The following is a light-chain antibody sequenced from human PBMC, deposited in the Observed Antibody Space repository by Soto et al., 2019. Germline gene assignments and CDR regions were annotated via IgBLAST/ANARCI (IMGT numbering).Light chain of an antibody. J-gene: IGKJ4*01. CDR3: QQRSNWPLT. V-gene: IGKV3-11*01. CDR1: QSVSSY. Sequence: EIVLTQSPATLSLSPVERVTLPCRASQSVSSYLAWYQQKPGQAPRLLIYETSNRATGIPARFSGSGSGTDFTLTISSLEPEDFAVYYCQQRSNWPLTFGGGTKV. CDR2: ETS.